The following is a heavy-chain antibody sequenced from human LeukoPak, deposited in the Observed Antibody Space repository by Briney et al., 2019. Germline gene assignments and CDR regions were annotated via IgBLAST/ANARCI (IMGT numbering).Heavy chain of an antibody. J-gene: IGHJ3*02. CDR1: GFTFSSYW. CDR3: ARVRAATGTYAFDI. Sequence: GGSLRLSCAASGFTFSSYWMHWVRQAPGKGLVWVSRINTDGSSTTYADSVKGRFTISRDNAKNTLYLQMNSLRAEDTAVYHCARVRAATGTYAFDIWGQGTMVTVSS. CDR2: INTDGSST. D-gene: IGHD6-13*01. V-gene: IGHV3-74*01.